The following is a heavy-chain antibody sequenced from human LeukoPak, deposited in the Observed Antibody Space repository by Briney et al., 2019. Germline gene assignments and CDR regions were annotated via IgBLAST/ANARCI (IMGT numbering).Heavy chain of an antibody. D-gene: IGHD1-26*01. CDR3: ASLKVGHDAFDI. Sequence: SETLSLTCTVSGGSISSYYWSWIRQPPGKGLERIGYIYYSGISSYNPSLKSRLTISVDTSKNQFSLKLSSVTAADTAVYYCASLKVGHDAFDIWGQGTMVTVSS. CDR1: GGSISSYY. CDR2: IYYSGIS. J-gene: IGHJ3*02. V-gene: IGHV4-59*01.